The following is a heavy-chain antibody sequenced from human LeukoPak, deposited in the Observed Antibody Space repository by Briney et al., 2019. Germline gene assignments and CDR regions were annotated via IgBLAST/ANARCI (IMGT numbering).Heavy chain of an antibody. Sequence: GESLRLSCAASGFTVSSNFMSWVRQAAGKGLEWVSGIHSVNNTYYADSVKGRFTISRDNLKNTLYLQMNSLRAEDTAVYYCARGVAVAGTFDYWGQGSLVTASS. V-gene: IGHV3-66*01. J-gene: IGHJ4*02. CDR3: ARGVAVAGTFDY. CDR2: IHSVNNT. D-gene: IGHD6-19*01. CDR1: GFTVSSNF.